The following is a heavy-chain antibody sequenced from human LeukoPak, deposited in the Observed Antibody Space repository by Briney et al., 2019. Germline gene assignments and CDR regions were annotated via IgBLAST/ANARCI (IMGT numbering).Heavy chain of an antibody. J-gene: IGHJ4*02. CDR3: ARVTMIVVVIDY. Sequence: ASETLSLTCTVSGGSISSGGYYWSWIRQHPGKGLEWIGYIYDSGSTYYNPSLKSRVTISVDTSKNHFSLKLSSVTAADTAVYYCARVTMIVVVIDYWGQGTLVTVSS. CDR1: GGSISSGGYY. CDR2: IYDSGST. V-gene: IGHV4-31*03. D-gene: IGHD3-22*01.